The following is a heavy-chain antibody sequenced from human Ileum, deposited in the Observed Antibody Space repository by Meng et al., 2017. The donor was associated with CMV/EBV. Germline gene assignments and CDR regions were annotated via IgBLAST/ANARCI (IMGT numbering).Heavy chain of an antibody. D-gene: IGHD1-14*01. Sequence: SLSLSCVGSGFTISTHWMHWVRQVPGKGLVWVSGIKNDGSRATYADFVKGRFTISRDNAKNTAYLEMNSLGPEDTAMYYCARDTEGYWGQGTLVTVSS. CDR3: ARDTEGY. V-gene: IGHV3-74*03. J-gene: IGHJ4*02. CDR2: IKNDGSRA. CDR1: GFTISTHW.